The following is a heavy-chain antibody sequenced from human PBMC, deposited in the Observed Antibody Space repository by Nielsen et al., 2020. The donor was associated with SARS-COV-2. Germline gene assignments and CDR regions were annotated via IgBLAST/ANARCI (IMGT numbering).Heavy chain of an antibody. V-gene: IGHV3-21*01. CDR2: ISSSSSYI. CDR3: ARVVHGSFDS. J-gene: IGHJ4*02. CDR1: GFTFSSYS. D-gene: IGHD1-1*01. Sequence: GESLKISCAASGFTFSSYSMNWVRQAPGKGLEWVSSISSSSSYIYYADSVKGRFTISRDNAKNSLYLQMNSLRAEDTAVYYCARVVHGSFDSWGQGTLVTVSS.